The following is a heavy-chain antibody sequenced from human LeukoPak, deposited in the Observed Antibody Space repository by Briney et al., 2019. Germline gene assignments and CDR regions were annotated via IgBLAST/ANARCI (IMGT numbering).Heavy chain of an antibody. D-gene: IGHD2-15*01. CDR3: VRHGGGYCSGGSCYVDY. CDR2: IYYSGST. CDR1: RGSISSSSYY. Sequence: SETLSLTCTVSRGSISSSSYYWGWIRQPPGKGLEWIGSIYYSGSTYYNPSLKSRVTISVDTSKNQFSLKVTPVTAADTAVYYCVRHGGGYCSGGSCYVDYWGQGTLVTVSS. V-gene: IGHV4-39*01. J-gene: IGHJ4*02.